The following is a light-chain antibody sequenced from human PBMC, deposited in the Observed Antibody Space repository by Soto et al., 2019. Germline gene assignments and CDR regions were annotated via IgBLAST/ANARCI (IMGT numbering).Light chain of an antibody. Sequence: QSALTQPASVSGSPGQSITISCSGTSRDVGAYNLVSWYQQSPGKAPELLIYEVRNRPSGVSYRFSGSKSGNTASLTISSLLPEDEADYFCSAFSSRSTLVFGGGTKLTVL. CDR3: SAFSSRSTLV. J-gene: IGLJ2*01. CDR2: EVR. CDR1: SRDVGAYNL. V-gene: IGLV2-14*01.